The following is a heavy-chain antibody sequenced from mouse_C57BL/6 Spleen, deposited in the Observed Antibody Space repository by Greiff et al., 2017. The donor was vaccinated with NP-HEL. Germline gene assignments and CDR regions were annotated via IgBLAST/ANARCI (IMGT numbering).Heavy chain of an antibody. CDR1: GYTFTSYW. CDR2: IDPSDSYT. J-gene: IGHJ2*01. CDR3: ARSWAYDGYYVRDD. V-gene: IGHV1-50*01. Sequence: QVQLQQPGAELVKPGASVKLSCKASGYTFTSYWMQWVKQRPGQGLEWIGEIDPSDSYTNYNQKFKGKATLTVDTSSSTAYMQLSSLTSEDSAVYYCARSWAYDGYYVRDDWGQGTTLTVSS. D-gene: IGHD2-3*01.